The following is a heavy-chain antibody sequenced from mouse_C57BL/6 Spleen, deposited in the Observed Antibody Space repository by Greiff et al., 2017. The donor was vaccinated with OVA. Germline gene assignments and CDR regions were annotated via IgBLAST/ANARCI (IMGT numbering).Heavy chain of an antibody. CDR3: ARAYYSNYPDY. V-gene: IGHV5-17*01. CDR1: GFTFSDYG. D-gene: IGHD2-5*01. J-gene: IGHJ2*01. Sequence: EVKLEESGGGLVKPGGSLKLSCAASGFTFSDYGMHWVRQAPEKGLEWVAYISSGSSTIYYADTVKGRFTISRDNAKNTLFLQMTSLRSEDTAMDYCARAYYSNYPDYWGQGTTLTVSS. CDR2: ISSGSSTI.